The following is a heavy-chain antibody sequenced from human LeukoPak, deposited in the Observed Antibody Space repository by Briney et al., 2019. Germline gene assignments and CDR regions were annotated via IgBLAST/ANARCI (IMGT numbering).Heavy chain of an antibody. D-gene: IGHD3-9*01. CDR1: GYTFTSYD. J-gene: IGHJ4*02. CDR3: ARGLLRYFDWLSPVDY. Sequence: GASVKVSCKAPGYTFTSYDINWVRQATGQGLEWMGWMNPNSGNTGYAQKFQGRVTMTRNTSISTAYMELSSLRSEDTAVYYCARGLLRYFDWLSPVDYWGQGTLVTVSS. V-gene: IGHV1-8*01. CDR2: MNPNSGNT.